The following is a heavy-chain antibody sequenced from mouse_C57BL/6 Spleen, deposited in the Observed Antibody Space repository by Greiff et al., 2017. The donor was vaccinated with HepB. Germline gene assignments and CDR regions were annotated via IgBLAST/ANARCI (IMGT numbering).Heavy chain of an antibody. CDR2: IYPGSGST. CDR3: ARRGDGFYYFDY. D-gene: IGHD2-3*01. V-gene: IGHV1-55*01. Sequence: QVQLQQPGAELVKPGASVKMSCKASGYTFTSYWITWVKQRPGQGLEWIGDIYPGSGSTNYNEKFKSKATMTVDTSSSTAYMQLSSLTSEDSAVNYYARRGDGFYYFDYWGQGTTLTVSS. J-gene: IGHJ2*01. CDR1: GYTFTSYW.